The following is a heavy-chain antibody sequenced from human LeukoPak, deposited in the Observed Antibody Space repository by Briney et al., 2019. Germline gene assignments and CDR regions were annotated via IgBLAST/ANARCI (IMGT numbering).Heavy chain of an antibody. D-gene: IGHD6-6*01. Sequence: SETLSLTCTVSGGSISSYYWSWIRQPPGKGLEWIGYIYYSGSTNYNPSLKSRVTISVDTSKNQFSLKLSSVTAADTAVYYCARDRPGWFDPWGQGTLVTVSS. J-gene: IGHJ5*02. CDR3: ARDRPGWFDP. CDR1: GGSISSYY. V-gene: IGHV4-59*12. CDR2: IYYSGST.